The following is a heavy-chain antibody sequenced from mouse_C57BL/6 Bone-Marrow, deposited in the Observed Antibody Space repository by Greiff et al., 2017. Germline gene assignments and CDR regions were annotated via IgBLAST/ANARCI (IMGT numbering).Heavy chain of an antibody. V-gene: IGHV1-82*01. CDR2: IYPGDGDT. J-gene: IGHJ1*03. CDR3: AIYGSSYLLTRYFDV. CDR1: GYAFSSSW. D-gene: IGHD1-1*01. Sequence: QVQLQQSGPELVKPGASVKISCKASGYAFSSSWMNWVKQRPGQGLEWIGRIYPGDGDTNYNGKFKGKATLTADKSSSTAYMQLSSLTSEDSAVYFCAIYGSSYLLTRYFDVWGTGTTVTVSS.